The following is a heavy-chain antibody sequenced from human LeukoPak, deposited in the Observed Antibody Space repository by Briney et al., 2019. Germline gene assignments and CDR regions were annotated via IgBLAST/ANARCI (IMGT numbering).Heavy chain of an antibody. CDR1: GFTFNSYS. J-gene: IGHJ6*03. CDR2: VSSSRSTI. D-gene: IGHD3-10*01. CDR3: ARESYYYGSGSYLPYYYYYMDV. V-gene: IGHV3-48*04. Sequence: QPGGSLRLSCIASGFTFNSYSMNWVRQAPGKGLEWVSYVSSSRSTIYYSDSAKGRFTISRDNAKNSLYLQMNSLRAEDTAVYYCARESYYYGSGSYLPYYYYYMDVWGKGTTVTI.